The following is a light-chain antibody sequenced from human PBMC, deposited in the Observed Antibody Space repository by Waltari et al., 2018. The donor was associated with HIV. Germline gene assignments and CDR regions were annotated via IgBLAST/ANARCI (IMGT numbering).Light chain of an antibody. CDR3: CSYAGTSTWV. Sequence: QSALTQPASVPGSPGQSITISCTGTSSDVGSYNLVSWYQQHPGKAPKLMIYDISKRPSGVSNRFSGSKSGNTASLTISGLQAEDEADYYCCSYAGTSTWVSGGGSKLTVL. J-gene: IGLJ2*01. CDR1: SSDVGSYNL. CDR2: DIS. V-gene: IGLV2-23*02.